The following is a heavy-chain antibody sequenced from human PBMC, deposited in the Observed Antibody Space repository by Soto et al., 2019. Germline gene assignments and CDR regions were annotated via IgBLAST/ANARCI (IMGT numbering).Heavy chain of an antibody. D-gene: IGHD2-2*01. Sequence: SETLSLTCAVSGGSISSSNWWSWVRQPPGKGLEWIGEIYHSGSTNYNPSLKSRVTISVDKSKNQFSLKLSSVTAADTAVYYCARGVVVVPAAIYGMDVWGQGTTVTVSS. J-gene: IGHJ6*02. CDR2: IYHSGST. CDR3: ARGVVVVPAAIYGMDV. CDR1: GGSISSSNW. V-gene: IGHV4-4*02.